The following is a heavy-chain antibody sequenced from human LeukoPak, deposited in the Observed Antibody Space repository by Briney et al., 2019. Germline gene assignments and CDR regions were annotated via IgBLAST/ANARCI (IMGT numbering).Heavy chain of an antibody. J-gene: IGHJ4*02. D-gene: IGHD3-10*01. CDR1: GGSITGGDYY. V-gene: IGHV4-30-4*01. CDR2: INYSGST. CDR3: ARYYYSSDYYFDY. Sequence: SETLSLTCTVSGGSITGGDYYWSWIRQPPGKGLEWIGYINYSGSTYYNPSLKTRVTISVDTSKNQFSLKLSSVTAADTAVYYCARYYYSSDYYFDYWGQGTLVTVSS.